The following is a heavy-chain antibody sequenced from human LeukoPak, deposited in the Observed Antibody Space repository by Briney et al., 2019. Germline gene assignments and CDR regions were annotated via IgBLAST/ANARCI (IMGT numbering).Heavy chain of an antibody. CDR2: ISYDGGFK. CDR1: GFTFNRYA. J-gene: IGHJ4*02. D-gene: IGHD3-22*01. V-gene: IGHV3-30*04. CDR3: ARDQAVHYYDSSGYYYDY. Sequence: GGSLRLSCAASGFTFNRYAMQWVRQAPGKGLESVAVISYDGGFKSYADSVKGRFTISRDNSKNTLYLQMNSLRAEDTAVYYCARDQAVHYYDSSGYYYDYWGQGTLVTVSS.